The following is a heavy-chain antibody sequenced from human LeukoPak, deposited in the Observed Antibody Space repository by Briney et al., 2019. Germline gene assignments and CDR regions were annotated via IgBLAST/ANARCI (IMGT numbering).Heavy chain of an antibody. V-gene: IGHV1-69*04. CDR2: IIPILGIA. CDR1: GGTFSSYA. Sequence: SVKVSCKASGGTFSSYAISWVRQAPGQGLEWMGRIIPILGIANYAQKFQGRVTITADKSTSTAYMELSSLRSEDTAVYYCARFSAWGYYHFDYWGQGTLVTVSS. J-gene: IGHJ4*02. D-gene: IGHD3-22*01. CDR3: ARFSAWGYYHFDY.